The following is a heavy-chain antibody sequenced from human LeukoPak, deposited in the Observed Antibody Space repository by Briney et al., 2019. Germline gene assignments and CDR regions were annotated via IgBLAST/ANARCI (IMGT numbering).Heavy chain of an antibody. CDR3: ASMTKDHYGGNSMGAFDI. V-gene: IGHV4-39*07. Sequence: PSETLSLTCTVSGGSISSSSYYWGWIRQPPGKGLEWIGSIYYSGSTYYNPSLKSRVTISVDTSKNQFSLKLSSVTAADTAVYYCASMTKDHYGGNSMGAFDIWGQGTMVTVSS. CDR1: GGSISSSSYY. CDR2: IYYSGST. D-gene: IGHD4-23*01. J-gene: IGHJ3*02.